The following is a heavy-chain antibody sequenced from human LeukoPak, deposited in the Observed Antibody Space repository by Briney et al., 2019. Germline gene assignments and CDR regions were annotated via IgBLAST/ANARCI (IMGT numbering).Heavy chain of an antibody. CDR2: IYYSGST. Sequence: PSETLSLTCTVSGGSISSSSYYWGWIRQPPGKGLEWIGSIYYSGSTYYNPSLKSRVTISVDTSKNQFSLKLSSVTAADTAVYYCARYPRSIVVVVAATNDAFDIWGQGRMVTVSS. J-gene: IGHJ3*02. D-gene: IGHD2-15*01. CDR3: ARYPRSIVVVVAATNDAFDI. CDR1: GGSISSSSYY. V-gene: IGHV4-39*07.